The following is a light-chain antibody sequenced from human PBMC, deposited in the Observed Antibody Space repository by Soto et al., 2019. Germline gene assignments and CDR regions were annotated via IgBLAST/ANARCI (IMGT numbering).Light chain of an antibody. CDR2: DAS. CDR3: QQRVNWPTLT. V-gene: IGKV3-11*01. Sequence: EIVLTQSPATLSLSPGERATLSCRASQSLNIYLAWYQQKPGQAPRLLIYDASNRATGIPARFSGSGSGTDFTHTISSVEPEDSAVYYCQQRVNWPTLTFGGGTKVEIK. CDR1: QSLNIY. J-gene: IGKJ4*01.